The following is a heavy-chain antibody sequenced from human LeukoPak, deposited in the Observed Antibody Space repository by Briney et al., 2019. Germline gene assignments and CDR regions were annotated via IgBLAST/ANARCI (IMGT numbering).Heavy chain of an antibody. D-gene: IGHD1-26*01. CDR3: APVYSGSYLADYFDY. J-gene: IGHJ4*02. Sequence: GGSLRLSCAASGFTVSSNYMSWVRQAPGKGLEWVSAISGSVGSTYYADSVKGRFTISRDTSKNTLYLQMNSLRAEDTAVYYCAPVYSGSYLADYFDYWGQGTLVTVSS. V-gene: IGHV3-23*01. CDR1: GFTVSSNY. CDR2: ISGSVGST.